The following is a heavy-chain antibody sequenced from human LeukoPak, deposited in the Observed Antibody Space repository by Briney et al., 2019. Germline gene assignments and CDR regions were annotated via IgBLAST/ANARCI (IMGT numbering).Heavy chain of an antibody. Sequence: ASVKVSCKVSGYTLTELSMHWVRQAPGKGLEWMGGFDPEDGETIYAQKFQGRVTMTEDTSTDTAYMELSSLRSEDTAVYYCARHHRADTPRGVINYYYYGMDVWGQGTTVTVSS. CDR1: GYTLTELS. V-gene: IGHV1-24*01. J-gene: IGHJ6*02. D-gene: IGHD3-10*01. CDR2: FDPEDGET. CDR3: ARHHRADTPRGVINYYYYGMDV.